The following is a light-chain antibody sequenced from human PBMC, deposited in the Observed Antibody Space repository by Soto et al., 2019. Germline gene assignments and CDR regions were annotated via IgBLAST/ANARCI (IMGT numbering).Light chain of an antibody. V-gene: IGLV1-51*01. Sequence: QSALTQPPSVSAAPGQKVTISCSGSSSNIGNNYVSWYQQLPGTAPKLLIYDNNKRSSGIADRLSGSKSGTSATLGITGLQTGDEADYYCGTWDSSLSAWVFGGGTQLTVL. CDR2: DNN. CDR1: SSNIGNNY. CDR3: GTWDSSLSAWV. J-gene: IGLJ3*02.